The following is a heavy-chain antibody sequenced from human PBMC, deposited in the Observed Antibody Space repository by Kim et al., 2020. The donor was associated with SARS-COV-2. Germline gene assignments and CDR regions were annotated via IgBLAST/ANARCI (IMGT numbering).Heavy chain of an antibody. V-gene: IGHV4-39*01. J-gene: IGHJ3*02. D-gene: IGHD3-22*01. CDR3: ARHPDSSGSDDAFDI. Sequence: PSLKSRVTISVDTSKNQFSLKLSSVTAADTAVYYCARHPDSSGSDDAFDIWGQGTMVTVSS.